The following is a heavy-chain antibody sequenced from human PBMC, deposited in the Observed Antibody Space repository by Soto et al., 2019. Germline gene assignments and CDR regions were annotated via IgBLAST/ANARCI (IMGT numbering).Heavy chain of an antibody. CDR3: ARSPYYDILTGYYREVYYYGMDV. V-gene: IGHV3-53*04. D-gene: IGHD3-9*01. CDR2: IYSGGST. J-gene: IGHJ6*02. CDR1: GFTVSSNY. Sequence: GGSLRLSCAASGFTVSSNYMSWDRQAPGKGLKWVSVIYSGGSTYYADSVKGRFTISRHNSKNTLYLQMNSLRAEDTAVYYCARSPYYDILTGYYREVYYYGMDVWGQGTTVTVSS.